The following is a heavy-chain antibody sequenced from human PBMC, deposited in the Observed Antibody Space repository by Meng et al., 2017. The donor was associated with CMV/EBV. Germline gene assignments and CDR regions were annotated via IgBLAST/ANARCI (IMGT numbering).Heavy chain of an antibody. J-gene: IGHJ6*02. D-gene: IGHD3-3*01. CDR3: AKDQGSLIFGVVITSYYYYGMDV. Sequence: GESLKISCAASGFTFSSYAMSWVRQAPGKGLEWVSAISGSGGSTYYADSVKGRFIISRDNSKNTLYLQMNSLRAEDTAVYYCAKDQGSLIFGVVITSYYYYGMDVWGQGTTVTVSS. V-gene: IGHV3-23*01. CDR2: ISGSGGST. CDR1: GFTFSSYA.